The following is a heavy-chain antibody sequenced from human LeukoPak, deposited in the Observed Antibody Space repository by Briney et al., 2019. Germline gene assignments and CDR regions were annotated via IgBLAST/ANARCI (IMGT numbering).Heavy chain of an antibody. CDR3: ALLYSSRLNWLDP. V-gene: IGHV3-21*01. J-gene: IGHJ5*02. Sequence: GGSLRLSCAASGFTFSGDSMNWVRQAPGKGLEWVSSISSSSSYIYYAGSVKGRFTISRDNAKNSLYLQMNSLRAEDTAVYYCALLYSSRLNWLDPWGQGTLVTVSS. CDR1: GFTFSGDS. D-gene: IGHD6-13*01. CDR2: ISSSSSYI.